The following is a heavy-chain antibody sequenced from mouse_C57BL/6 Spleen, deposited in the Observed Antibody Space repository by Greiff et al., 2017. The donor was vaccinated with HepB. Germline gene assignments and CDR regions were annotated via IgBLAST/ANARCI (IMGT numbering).Heavy chain of an antibody. D-gene: IGHD1-1*01. Sequence: EVQRVESGPGLVKPSQSLSLTCSVTGYSITSGYYWNWIRQFPGNKLEWMGYISYDGSNNYNPSLKNRISITRDTSKNQFFLKLNSVTTEDTATYYCAREEYYGSREYFDVWGTGTTVTVSS. CDR2: ISYDGSN. CDR1: GYSITSGYY. J-gene: IGHJ1*03. CDR3: AREEYYGSREYFDV. V-gene: IGHV3-6*01.